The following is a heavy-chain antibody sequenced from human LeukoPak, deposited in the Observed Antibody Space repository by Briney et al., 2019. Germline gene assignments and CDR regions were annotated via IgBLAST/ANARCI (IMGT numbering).Heavy chain of an antibody. CDR2: IKHDGSEK. J-gene: IGHJ4*02. CDR1: GFTFSTYW. D-gene: IGHD6-13*01. CDR3: ARYLIAAAGPLYFDY. Sequence: PGGSLRLSCAASGFTFSTYWMSWVRQAPGRGLEWVANIKHDGSEKFYVDSVRGRFTISRDNAKNSLYLQLNSLRAEDTAVYYCARYLIAAAGPLYFDYWGQGTLVTVSS. V-gene: IGHV3-7*02.